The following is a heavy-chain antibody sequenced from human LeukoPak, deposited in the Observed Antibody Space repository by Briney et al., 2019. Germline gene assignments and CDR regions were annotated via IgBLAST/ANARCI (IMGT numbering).Heavy chain of an antibody. Sequence: GGSLRLSCAASGFTFSSYAMSWVRQAPGKGLEWVSYISSSGSPIYYADSVKGRFAISKDNSQNTVYLQVNSLRVEDTAVYYCAKVNWYYNSGTYAGDCWGQGTLVTVSS. CDR3: AKVNWYYNSGTYAGDC. J-gene: IGHJ4*02. D-gene: IGHD3-10*01. V-gene: IGHV3-23*01. CDR2: ISSSGSPI. CDR1: GFTFSSYA.